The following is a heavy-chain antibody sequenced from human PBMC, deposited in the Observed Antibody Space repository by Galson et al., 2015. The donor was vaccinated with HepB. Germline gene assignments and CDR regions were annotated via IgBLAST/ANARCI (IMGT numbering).Heavy chain of an antibody. Sequence: SLRLSCAASGFTFSSYAMSWVRQAPGKGLEWVSAFSGSGGSTYYADSVKGRFTISRDNSKNTLYLQMNSLRAEDTAVYYCAKDRRQWEPTNYFDYWGQGTLVTVSS. V-gene: IGHV3-23*01. CDR2: FSGSGGST. CDR1: GFTFSSYA. D-gene: IGHD1-26*01. CDR3: AKDRRQWEPTNYFDY. J-gene: IGHJ4*02.